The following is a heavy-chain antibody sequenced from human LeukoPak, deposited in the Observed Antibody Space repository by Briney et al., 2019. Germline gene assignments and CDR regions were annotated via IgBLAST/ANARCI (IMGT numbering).Heavy chain of an antibody. D-gene: IGHD4-23*01. V-gene: IGHV3-9*01. Sequence: GGSLRLSCAASGFTFDDYAMHWVRQAPGKGLEWVSGITWNSGTAGYADSVKGRFTISRDNAKHSLYLQMNSLRVEDTALYYCGKDVNDYGGNSGIDYWGQGTLVTVSS. CDR2: ITWNSGTA. J-gene: IGHJ4*02. CDR3: GKDVNDYGGNSGIDY. CDR1: GFTFDDYA.